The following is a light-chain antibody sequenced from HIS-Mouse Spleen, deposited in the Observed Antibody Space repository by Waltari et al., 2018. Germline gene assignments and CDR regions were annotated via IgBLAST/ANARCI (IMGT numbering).Light chain of an antibody. CDR2: GKN. CDR3: NSRDSSGNHVV. J-gene: IGLJ2*01. V-gene: IGLV3-19*01. Sequence: SSELTQDPAVSVALGQTVRITCQGDSLRSYYASWYQQKPGQAPLLVIYGKNNRPSVIPDRFSGSSSGNTASLTITGAQAEDEADYYCNSRDSSGNHVVFGGGTKLTVL. CDR1: SLRSYY.